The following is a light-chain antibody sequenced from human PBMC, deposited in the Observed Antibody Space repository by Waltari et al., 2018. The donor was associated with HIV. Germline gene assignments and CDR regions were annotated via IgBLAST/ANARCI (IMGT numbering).Light chain of an antibody. J-gene: IGLJ1*01. CDR2: EVS. V-gene: IGLV2-14*01. CDR3: SSYSSSTSLIV. CDR1: SSDVGGYNY. Sequence: QSALTQPASVSGSPGQSITISCTGTSSDVGGYNYVSWYQQHPGKAPKLIIYEVSNRPSGVPNRFSGSKSGNTASLIISGLQAEDESDYYCSSYSSSTSLIVFGTGTKVTVL.